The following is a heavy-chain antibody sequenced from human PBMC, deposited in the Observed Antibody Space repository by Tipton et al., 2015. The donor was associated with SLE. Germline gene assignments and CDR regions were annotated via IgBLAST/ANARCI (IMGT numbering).Heavy chain of an antibody. V-gene: IGHV4-61*02. Sequence: LRLSCTVAGDSITSDNHFWSWIRQPAGKGLEWIGRIYVSGGTSYNPSLQSRSSISIDTSKSQFSLRLSSVTAADTAVYYCARDRAICDSTSCFRSYFDSWGQGTLVTVSS. CDR1: GDSITSDNHF. J-gene: IGHJ4*02. D-gene: IGHD2-2*01. CDR3: ARDRAICDSTSCFRSYFDS. CDR2: IYVSGGT.